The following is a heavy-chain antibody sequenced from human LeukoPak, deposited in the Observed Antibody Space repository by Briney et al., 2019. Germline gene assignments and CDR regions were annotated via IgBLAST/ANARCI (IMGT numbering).Heavy chain of an antibody. Sequence: SETLSLTCTVSGGSISSYYWSWIRQPPGKGLEWIGYIYYSGSTNYNPSLKSRVTISVDTSKNQFSLKLSSVTAADTAVYYCARARYSVYDSRVGFDYWGQGTLVTVSS. CDR1: GGSISSYY. J-gene: IGHJ4*02. V-gene: IGHV4-59*08. CDR2: IYYSGST. CDR3: ARARYSVYDSRVGFDY. D-gene: IGHD5/OR15-5a*01.